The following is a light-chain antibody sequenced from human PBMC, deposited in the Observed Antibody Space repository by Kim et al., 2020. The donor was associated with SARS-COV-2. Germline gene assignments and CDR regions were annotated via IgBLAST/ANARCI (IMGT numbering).Light chain of an antibody. CDR2: EVS. Sequence: EVVLTQSPATLSLSPGERDTLSCRASLSVSTRLAWYQQKPGQPPRLLMYEVSNRATATPARFSGSGSGTDFSLTISSLEPEDFAVYYCQERKRRPRTFGAGTRRGI. CDR1: LSVSTR. V-gene: IGKV3-11*01. CDR3: QERKRRPRT. J-gene: IGKJ5*01.